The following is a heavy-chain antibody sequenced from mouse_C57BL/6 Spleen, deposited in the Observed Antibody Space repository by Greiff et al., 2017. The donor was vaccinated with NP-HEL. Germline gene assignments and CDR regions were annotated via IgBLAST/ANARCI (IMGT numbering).Heavy chain of an antibody. D-gene: IGHD1-1*01. Sequence: QVQLKQPGAELVMPGASVKLSCKASGYTFTSYWMHWVKQRPGQGLEWIGEIDPYDSYTNYNQKFKGKSTLTVDKSSSTAYMQLSSLTSEDSAVYYCARSSGSDFDVWGTGTTVTVSS. CDR1: GYTFTSYW. J-gene: IGHJ1*03. CDR3: ARSSGSDFDV. CDR2: IDPYDSYT. V-gene: IGHV1-69*01.